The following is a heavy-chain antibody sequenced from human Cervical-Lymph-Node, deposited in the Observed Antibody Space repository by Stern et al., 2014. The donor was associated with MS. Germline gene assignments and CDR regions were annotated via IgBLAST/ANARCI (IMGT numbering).Heavy chain of an antibody. CDR3: AGMVRDDWYFDL. Sequence: QVQLVESGAEVKKPGASVKVSCKVSGYTLTELSMHWVRQAPGKGLEWMGGFDPEDGETIYEQKFQGRVTMTEDTSTDTAYMELSSLRSEDTAVYYCAGMVRDDWYFDLWGRGTLVTVSS. CDR1: GYTLTELS. V-gene: IGHV1-24*01. J-gene: IGHJ2*01. D-gene: IGHD3-10*01. CDR2: FDPEDGET.